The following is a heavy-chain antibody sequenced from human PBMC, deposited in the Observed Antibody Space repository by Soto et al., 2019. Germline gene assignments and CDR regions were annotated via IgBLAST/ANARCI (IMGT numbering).Heavy chain of an antibody. CDR2: IYSGGST. CDR3: ASSSNYYYYMDV. J-gene: IGHJ6*03. D-gene: IGHD6-6*01. V-gene: IGHV3-66*01. Sequence: PGGSLRLSCAASGFTVSSNYTSWVRQAPGKGLEWVSVIYSGGSTYYADSVKGRFTISRDNSKNTLYLQMNSLRAEDTAVYYCASSSNYYYYMDVWGKGTTVTVSS. CDR1: GFTVSSNY.